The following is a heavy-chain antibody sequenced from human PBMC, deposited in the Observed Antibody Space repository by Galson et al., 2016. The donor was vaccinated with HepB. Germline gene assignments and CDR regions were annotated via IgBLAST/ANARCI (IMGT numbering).Heavy chain of an antibody. V-gene: IGHV6-1*01. CDR2: TYYRSKWNN. J-gene: IGHJ4*02. CDR3: ARDPSRGETIYDF. D-gene: IGHD3-16*01. CDR1: GDSVSSDTAA. Sequence: CAISGDSVSSDTAAWNWIRQSPSRGLEWLGRTYYRSKWNNDYAVPVKSRIIIDPDTSKNQFSLQLSSVTPEDSAVYYCARDPSRGETIYDFRGQGTLVTVSS.